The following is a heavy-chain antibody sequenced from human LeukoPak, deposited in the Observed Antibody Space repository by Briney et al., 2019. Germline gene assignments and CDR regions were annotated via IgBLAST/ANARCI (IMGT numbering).Heavy chain of an antibody. CDR2: ISWNSDTR. D-gene: IGHD1-1*01. V-gene: IGHV3-9*01. CDR3: ARDPRTVRI. CDR1: GFTFDDYA. J-gene: IGHJ4*02. Sequence: GGSLRLSCAVSGFTFDDYAMHWVRQVPGKGLEWVAGISWNSDTRGYVDSVKGRFTVSRDNAKNSLYLQMNSLRVEDTAVYYCARDPRTVRIWGQGTLVTVSS.